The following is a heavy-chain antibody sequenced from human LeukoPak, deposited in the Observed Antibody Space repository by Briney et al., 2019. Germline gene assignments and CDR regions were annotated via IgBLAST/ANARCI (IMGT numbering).Heavy chain of an antibody. V-gene: IGHV3-7*01. D-gene: IGHD6-19*01. J-gene: IGHJ6*02. CDR3: ARDVSSGWYIGYYYYGMDV. CDR1: GFSVSNYY. Sequence: GGSLRLSCAASGFSVSNYYMSWVRQAPGKGLEWVANIKQDGSEKYYVDSVKGRFTISRDNAKNSLYLQMNSLRAEDTAVYYCARDVSSGWYIGYYYYGMDVWGQGTTVTVSS. CDR2: IKQDGSEK.